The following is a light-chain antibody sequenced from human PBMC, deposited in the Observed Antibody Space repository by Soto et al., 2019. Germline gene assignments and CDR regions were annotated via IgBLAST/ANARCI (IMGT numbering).Light chain of an antibody. CDR3: LHPHCNAWT. V-gene: IGKV1-17*01. CDR2: AAP. Sequence: IQITNAASALSASVGDRVTITCRASQDIQNALGWYQQKPGKAPKRLIYAAPSLQSGVPSRFRGSRSGTEFTLTISSQQAEDFASYCRLHPHCNAWTFGQGTKVDIK. CDR1: QDIQNA. J-gene: IGKJ1*01.